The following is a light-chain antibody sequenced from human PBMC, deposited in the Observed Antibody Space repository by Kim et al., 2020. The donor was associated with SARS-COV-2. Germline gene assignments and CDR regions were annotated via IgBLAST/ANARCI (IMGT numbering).Light chain of an antibody. CDR1: QSLVHSDGNTY. CDR2: KVS. CDR3: MQGTHWPPWT. Sequence: DVVMTQSPLSLPVTLGQPASISCRSSQSLVHSDGNTYLNWFQQRPGQSPRRLIYKVSNRDSGVPDRFSGSGSGTDFTLKISRVEAEDVGVSYCMQGTHWPPWTFGQGTKVDIK. J-gene: IGKJ1*01. V-gene: IGKV2-30*02.